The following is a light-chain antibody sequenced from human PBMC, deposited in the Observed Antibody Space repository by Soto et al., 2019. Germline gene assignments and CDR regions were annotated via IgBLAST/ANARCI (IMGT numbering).Light chain of an antibody. CDR2: DVS. J-gene: IGLJ2*01. V-gene: IGLV2-14*03. CDR3: GSYTSSSTLV. Sequence: QSALTQPASVSGSPRQSITISCAGTSSDIGGYDYVSWYQQHPGKAPQLMIYDVSNRPPGVSNRFSGSKSGNTASLTISGLQAEDEADYYCGSYTSSSTLVFGGGTKLTVL. CDR1: SSDIGGYDY.